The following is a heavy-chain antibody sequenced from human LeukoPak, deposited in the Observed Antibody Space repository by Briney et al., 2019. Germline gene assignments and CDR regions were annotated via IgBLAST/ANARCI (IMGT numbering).Heavy chain of an antibody. CDR3: ARGTCSSTSCYKGPGDY. Sequence: PGGSLRLSCAASGFTFSSYWMSWVRQAPGKGLEWVANIKQDGSEKYYVDSVKGRFTISRDNAKNSLYLQMNSLRAEDTAVYYCARGTCSSTSCYKGPGDYWGQGTLVTVSS. J-gene: IGHJ4*02. V-gene: IGHV3-7*01. CDR2: IKQDGSEK. CDR1: GFTFSSYW. D-gene: IGHD2-2*02.